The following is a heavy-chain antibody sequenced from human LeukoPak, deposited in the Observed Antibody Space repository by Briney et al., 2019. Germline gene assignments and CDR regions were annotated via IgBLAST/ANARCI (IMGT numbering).Heavy chain of an antibody. CDR3: ARSKRPAYYYGSGSYYSDY. V-gene: IGHV1-18*01. D-gene: IGHD3-10*01. J-gene: IGHJ4*02. CDR1: GYTFTSYG. CDR2: ISAYNGNT. Sequence: ASVKVSCKASGYTFTSYGISWVRQAPGQGLEWMGWISAYNGNTNCAQKLQGRVTMTTDTSTSTAYMELRSLRSDDTAVYYCARSKRPAYYYGSGSYYSDYWGQGTLVTVSS.